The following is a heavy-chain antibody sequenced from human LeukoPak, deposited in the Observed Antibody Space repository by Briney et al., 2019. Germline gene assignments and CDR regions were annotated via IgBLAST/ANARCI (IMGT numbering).Heavy chain of an antibody. D-gene: IGHD4-11*01. Sequence: PSETLSLTCSVSDDSITMYYWTWIRQPPGKGLEWIGYVDHTGSTNFNPSLNGRVSISRDTSKNLFSLRLRSVTAADTAAYFCARGRVSSSTWYSTYYYYFYMDVWGKGTTVTVSS. CDR1: DDSITMYY. J-gene: IGHJ6*03. CDR3: ARGRVSSSTWYSTYYYYFYMDV. CDR2: VDHTGST. V-gene: IGHV4-59*01.